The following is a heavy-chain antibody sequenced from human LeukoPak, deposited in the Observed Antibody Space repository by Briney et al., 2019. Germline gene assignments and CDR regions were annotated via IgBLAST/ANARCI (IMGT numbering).Heavy chain of an antibody. Sequence: GESLKISCKGSGYSFTSYWIAWVRQMPGKGLEWMGIIYPGDFDTRYSPSFQGQVTISADKSISTAYLQWSSLKASDTAVHYCARRAVTTGYFDYWGQGSLVTVSS. CDR1: GYSFTSYW. J-gene: IGHJ4*02. V-gene: IGHV5-51*01. CDR3: ARRAVTTGYFDY. CDR2: IYPGDFDT. D-gene: IGHD4-17*01.